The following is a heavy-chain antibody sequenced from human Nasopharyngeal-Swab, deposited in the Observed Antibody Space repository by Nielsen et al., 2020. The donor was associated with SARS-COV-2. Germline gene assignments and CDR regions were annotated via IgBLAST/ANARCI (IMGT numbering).Heavy chain of an antibody. CDR2: ITPSGGAT. Sequence: ASVKVSCKASGFTFSHYFMYWVRQAPGQGLEWMGVITPSGGATNYARKFRGRVTMTRDPSTSTVYLDLSSLKSEDTAVYFCASEPGGMAAPGKHFDPWGQGTLVTVSS. CDR1: GFTFSHYF. J-gene: IGHJ5*02. D-gene: IGHD6-13*01. V-gene: IGHV1-46*01. CDR3: ASEPGGMAAPGKHFDP.